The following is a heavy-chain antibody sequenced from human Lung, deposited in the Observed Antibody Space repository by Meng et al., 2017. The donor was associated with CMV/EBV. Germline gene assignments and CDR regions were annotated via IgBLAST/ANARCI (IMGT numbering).Heavy chain of an antibody. D-gene: IGHD6-13*01. CDR3: AKEVHSSSFPLRLPDCYKCDNWIDV. CDR2: ISWNSGSI. J-gene: IGHJ5*01. Sequence: SXKISXAASGFTFDDYAMHWVRQAPGKGLEWVSGISWNSGSIGYADSVRGRLSISRDNAEISWYLQMNSLRAEETALYYCAKEVHSSSFPLRLPDCYKCDNWIDVWGQGTSVTVSS. CDR1: GFTFDDYA. V-gene: IGHV3-9*01.